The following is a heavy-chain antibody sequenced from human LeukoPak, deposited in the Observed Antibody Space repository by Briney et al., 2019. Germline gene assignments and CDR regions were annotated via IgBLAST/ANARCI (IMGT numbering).Heavy chain of an antibody. CDR2: IYYSGST. Sequence: SETLSLTCTVSGGSISSYYWSWIRQPPGKGLEWIGYIYYSGSTSYNPSLKSRVTILVDTSKNQFSLKLSSVTAADTAVYYCARHERDASLDHALDIWGQRTLVTVSS. CDR3: ARHERDASLDHALDI. V-gene: IGHV4-59*08. J-gene: IGHJ3*02. CDR1: GGSISSYY. D-gene: IGHD5-24*01.